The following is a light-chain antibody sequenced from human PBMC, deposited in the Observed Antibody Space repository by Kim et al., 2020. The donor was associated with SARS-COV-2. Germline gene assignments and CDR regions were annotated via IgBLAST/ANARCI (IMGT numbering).Light chain of an antibody. CDR1: QSLLHSNGYNY. J-gene: IGKJ2*03. CDR2: LGS. V-gene: IGKV2-28*01. CDR3: MQALQTRYS. Sequence: APASISCRSSQSLLHSNGYNYLDWYLQKPGQSPQLLIYLGSNRASGVPDRFSGSGSGTDFTLKISRVEAEDVGVYYCMQALQTRYSFGQGTKLEI.